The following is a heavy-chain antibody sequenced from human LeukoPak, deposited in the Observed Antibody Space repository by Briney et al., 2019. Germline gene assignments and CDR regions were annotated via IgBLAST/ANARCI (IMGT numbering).Heavy chain of an antibody. CDR3: ARETPRRGETRDGYR. CDR1: GGSISSSSYY. J-gene: IGHJ4*02. D-gene: IGHD5-24*01. CDR2: IYYSGTT. V-gene: IGHV4-39*07. Sequence: SETLSLTCTVSGGSISSSSYYWGWIRQPPGKGLEWIGIIYYSGTTNYNPSLKSRVTISVDTSKKQFSLRLSSVTAADTAVYYCARETPRRGETRDGYRWGQGTVVTVSS.